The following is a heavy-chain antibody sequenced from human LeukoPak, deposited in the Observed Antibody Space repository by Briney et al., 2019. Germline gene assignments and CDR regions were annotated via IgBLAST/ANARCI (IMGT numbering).Heavy chain of an antibody. CDR3: ARDSDNWNYFDY. J-gene: IGHJ4*02. CDR1: GYTFTSYD. CDR2: MNPNSGNT. V-gene: IGHV1-8*03. D-gene: IGHD1-20*01. Sequence: ASVKVSCKASGYTFTSYDINWVRQATGQGLEWMGWMNPNSGNTGYAQKFQGRVTITRNTSISTAYMELSSLRSEDTAVYYCARDSDNWNYFDYWGQGTLVTVSS.